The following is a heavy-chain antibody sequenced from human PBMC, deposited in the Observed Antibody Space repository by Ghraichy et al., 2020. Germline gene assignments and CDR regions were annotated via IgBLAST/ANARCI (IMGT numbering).Heavy chain of an antibody. CDR1: GFTFSSYA. J-gene: IGHJ3*02. Sequence: LSLTCAASGFTFSSYAMSWVRQAPGKGLEWVSAISGSGGSTYYADSVKGRFTISRDNSKNTLYLQMNSLRAEDTAVYYCAKGRVGAPDAFDIWGQGTMVTVSS. CDR3: AKGRVGAPDAFDI. CDR2: ISGSGGST. V-gene: IGHV3-23*01. D-gene: IGHD1-26*01.